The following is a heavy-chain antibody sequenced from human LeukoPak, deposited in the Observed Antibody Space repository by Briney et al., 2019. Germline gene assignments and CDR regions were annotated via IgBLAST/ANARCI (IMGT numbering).Heavy chain of an antibody. J-gene: IGHJ4*02. CDR2: ISSSGSTI. Sequence: GGSLRLSCAASGFTFSSYEMNWVRQAPGKGLEWVSYISSSGSTIYYADSVKGRFTISRDNAKNSLYLQMNSLRAEDTAVYYCARVEMGYSIDYWGQGTLVTVSS. CDR1: GFTFSSYE. CDR3: ARVEMGYSIDY. V-gene: IGHV3-48*03. D-gene: IGHD5-24*01.